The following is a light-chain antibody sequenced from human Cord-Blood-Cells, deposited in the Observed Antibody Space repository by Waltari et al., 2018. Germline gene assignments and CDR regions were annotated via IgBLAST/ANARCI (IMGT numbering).Light chain of an antibody. CDR1: PSVLYSSNNKNY. V-gene: IGKV4-1*01. Sequence: DIVMTQSPDSLAVSLGERATIHCTPSPSVLYSSNNKNYLAWYQQKPGQPPKLLIYWASTRESGVPDRFSGSGSGTDFTLTISSLQAEDVAVYYCQQYYSTPYTFGQGTKLEIK. CDR3: QQYYSTPYT. J-gene: IGKJ2*01. CDR2: WAS.